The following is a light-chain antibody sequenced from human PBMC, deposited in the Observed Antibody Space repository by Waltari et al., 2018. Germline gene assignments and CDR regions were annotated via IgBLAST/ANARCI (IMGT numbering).Light chain of an antibody. J-gene: IGKJ1*01. CDR3: QQYQSYWT. Sequence: DIQMTQSPSTLSASLGDRVTITCRASQSINTQLAWYQQKPGKGPKLLMYKASSLESGVPSRFSGSGSGTEFTLTISSLQPDDFATYYCQQYQSYWTFGQGTKVEIK. CDR1: QSINTQ. V-gene: IGKV1-5*03. CDR2: KAS.